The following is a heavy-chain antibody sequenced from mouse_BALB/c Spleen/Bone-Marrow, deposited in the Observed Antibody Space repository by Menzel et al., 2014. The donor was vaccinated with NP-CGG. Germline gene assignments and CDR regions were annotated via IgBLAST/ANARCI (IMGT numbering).Heavy chain of an antibody. V-gene: IGHV14-3*02. J-gene: IGHJ2*01. CDR1: GFNIKDTY. CDR3: VRSREYCFDY. Sequence: VQLKQSGAELVKPGASVKLSCTASGFNIKDTYMHWVKQRPEQGLEWIGRIDPANGNTKYDPKFQGKATITADTSSNTAYLRLSSLTSEDAAYYYCVRSREYCFDYWGQGTTLTVSS. D-gene: IGHD1-1*01. CDR2: IDPANGNT.